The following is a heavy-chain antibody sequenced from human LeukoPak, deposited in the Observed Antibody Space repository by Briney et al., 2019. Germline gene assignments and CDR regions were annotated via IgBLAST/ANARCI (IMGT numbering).Heavy chain of an antibody. CDR3: ARDSLVGAWGNAFDI. J-gene: IGHJ3*02. V-gene: IGHV4-34*01. CDR1: GGSFSGYY. D-gene: IGHD1-26*01. CDR2: INHSGST. Sequence: SETLSLTCAVYGGSFSGYYWSWIRQPPGKGLEWIGEINHSGSTNYNPSLKSRVTMSVDTSKNQFSLKLSSVTAADTAVYYCARDSLVGAWGNAFDIWGQGTMVTVSS.